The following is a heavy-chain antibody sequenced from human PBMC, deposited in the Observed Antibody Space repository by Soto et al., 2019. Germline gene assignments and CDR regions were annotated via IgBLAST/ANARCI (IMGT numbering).Heavy chain of an antibody. J-gene: IGHJ6*02. V-gene: IGHV3-30*18. CDR3: AKDSGQTGELLPPYYYYYGMDV. CDR1: GFTFSSYG. Sequence: QVQLVESGGGVVQPGRSLRLSCAASGFTFSSYGMHWVRQAPGKGLEWVAVISYDGSNKYYADSVKGRFTISRDNSKNTLDLQMNSLRAEDTAVYYCAKDSGQTGELLPPYYYYYGMDVWGQGTTVTVSS. CDR2: ISYDGSNK. D-gene: IGHD1-26*01.